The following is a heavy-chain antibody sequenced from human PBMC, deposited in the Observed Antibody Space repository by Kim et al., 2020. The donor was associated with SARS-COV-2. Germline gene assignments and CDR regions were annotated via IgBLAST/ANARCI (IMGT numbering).Heavy chain of an antibody. J-gene: IGHJ4*02. CDR3: ARDDEDASSGFDY. CDR2: ISSSSSYI. D-gene: IGHD6-19*01. CDR1: GFTFSSYS. Sequence: GGSLRLSCAASGFTFSSYSMNWVRQAPGKGLEWVSSISSSSSYIYYADSVKGRFTISRDNAKNSLYLQMNSLRAEDTAVYYCARDDEDASSGFDYWGQGTLVTVSS. V-gene: IGHV3-21*01.